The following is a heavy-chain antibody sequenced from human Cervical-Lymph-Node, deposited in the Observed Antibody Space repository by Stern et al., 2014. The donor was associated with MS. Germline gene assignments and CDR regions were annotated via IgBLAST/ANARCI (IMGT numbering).Heavy chain of an antibody. D-gene: IGHD4-17*01. CDR2: ISNNSTHT. Sequence: EVQLVESGGGLVKPGESLRLSCDASGFTFSHYSINWVRQAPGKVLEWISSISNNSTHTYYADSVEGRFTISRDSAKDSVSLHMVSLRAEDTAVYYCARARVGDYARSPHLDSWGQGTLVTVSS. CDR1: GFTFSHYS. V-gene: IGHV3-21*01. CDR3: ARARVGDYARSPHLDS. J-gene: IGHJ4*02.